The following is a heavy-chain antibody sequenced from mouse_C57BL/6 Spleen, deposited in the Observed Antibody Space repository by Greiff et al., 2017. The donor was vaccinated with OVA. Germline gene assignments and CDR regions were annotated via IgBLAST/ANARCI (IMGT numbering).Heavy chain of an antibody. CDR1: GYTFTSYW. Sequence: VQLQQPGAELVRPGPSVKLSCKASGYTFTSYWMHWVKQRPGQGLEWIGVIDPSDSYTNYNQKFKGKATLTVDTSSSTAYMQLSSLTSEDSAVYYCARGDYYGTTDYWGQGTTLTVSS. V-gene: IGHV1-59*01. D-gene: IGHD1-1*01. J-gene: IGHJ2*01. CDR2: IDPSDSYT. CDR3: ARGDYYGTTDY.